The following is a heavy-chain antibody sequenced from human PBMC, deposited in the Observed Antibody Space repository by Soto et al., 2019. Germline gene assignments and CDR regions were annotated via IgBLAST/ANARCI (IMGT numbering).Heavy chain of an antibody. CDR3: ARVGEYCGGACPQYFQH. J-gene: IGHJ1*01. V-gene: IGHV1-69*15. Sequence: QVQLVQSGAEVKKPGSSVKISCKASGGSFRSNALSWVRRAPGQGHEWMGRIIPIFGIANYAQRFQGRVTITADESTGTAYMELSSLRSEDTAVYYCARVGEYCGGACPQYFQHWGQGTLVTVSS. CDR1: GGSFRSNA. D-gene: IGHD2-21*02. CDR2: IIPIFGIA.